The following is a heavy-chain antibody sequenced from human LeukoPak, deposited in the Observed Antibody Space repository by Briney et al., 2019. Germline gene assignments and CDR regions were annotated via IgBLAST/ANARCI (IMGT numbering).Heavy chain of an antibody. CDR3: ARDKWELGRAYAFDI. CDR1: GGSISSGSYY. V-gene: IGHV4-61*02. D-gene: IGHD1-26*01. Sequence: PSETLSLTCTVSGGSISSGSYYWSWIRQPAGKGLEWIGRIYTSGSTNYNPSLKSRVTISVDTSKNQFSLKLSPVTAADTAVYYCARDKWELGRAYAFDIWGQGTMVTVSS. J-gene: IGHJ3*02. CDR2: IYTSGST.